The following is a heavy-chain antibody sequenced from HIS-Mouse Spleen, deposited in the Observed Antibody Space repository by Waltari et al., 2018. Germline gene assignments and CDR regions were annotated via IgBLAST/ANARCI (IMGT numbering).Heavy chain of an antibody. V-gene: IGHV3-9*01. CDR2: ISWNSGSI. CDR3: AKDGYDYVWGSYRYTSWFDP. J-gene: IGHJ5*02. D-gene: IGHD3-16*02. Sequence: EVQLVESGGGLVQPGRSLRLSCAASGFTFDDYAMHWVRQAPGKGLGWVSGISWNSGSIGYADSVKGRFTISRDNAKNSLYLQMNSLRAEDTALYYCAKDGYDYVWGSYRYTSWFDPWGQGTLVTVSS. CDR1: GFTFDDYA.